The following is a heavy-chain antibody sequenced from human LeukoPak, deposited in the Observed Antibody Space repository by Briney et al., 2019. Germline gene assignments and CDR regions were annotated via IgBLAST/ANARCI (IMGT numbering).Heavy chain of an antibody. D-gene: IGHD2-2*01. CDR3: ARDYCSSTSCLFDY. V-gene: IGHV1-2*06. J-gene: IGHJ4*02. CDR1: GGTFSGYA. Sequence: GASVKVSCKASGGTFSGYAISWVRQAPGQGLEWMGRINPNSGDTNYAQKFQGRVTMTRDTSISTAYMELSRLRSDDTAVYYCARDYCSSTSCLFDYWGQGTLVTVSS. CDR2: INPNSGDT.